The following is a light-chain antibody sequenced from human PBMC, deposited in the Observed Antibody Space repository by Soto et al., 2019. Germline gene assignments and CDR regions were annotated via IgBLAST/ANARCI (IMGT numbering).Light chain of an antibody. CDR2: DAS. Sequence: EIVLTQSPGTLSLSPGERATLSCRASQSVSSTNLAWYQQKPGQAPRLLIYDASSRATDIPDRFSGSGSGTDFTLTISGLEAEDFAVYYCQHYGSSPLTFGGGTQVDIK. J-gene: IGKJ4*01. V-gene: IGKV3-20*01. CDR1: QSVSSTN. CDR3: QHYGSSPLT.